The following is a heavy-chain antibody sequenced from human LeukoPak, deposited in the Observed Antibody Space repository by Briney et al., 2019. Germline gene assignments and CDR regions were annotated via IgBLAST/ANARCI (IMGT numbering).Heavy chain of an antibody. Sequence: SETLSLTCTVSGGSISSSSYYWGWIRQPPGKGLEWIGSIYYSGSTYYNPSLKSRATISADPSNNHFSLKLKSVTAADTAVYYCAKEGRENSNSFYIRGDYWGQGTLVTVSS. CDR2: IYYSGST. J-gene: IGHJ4*02. D-gene: IGHD2/OR15-2a*01. CDR3: AKEGRENSNSFYIRGDY. V-gene: IGHV4-39*07. CDR1: GGSISSSSYY.